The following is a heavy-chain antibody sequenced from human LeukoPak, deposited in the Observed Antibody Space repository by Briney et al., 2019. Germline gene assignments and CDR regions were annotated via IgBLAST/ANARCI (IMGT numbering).Heavy chain of an antibody. CDR2: INPNSGGT. D-gene: IGHD2-2*01. CDR1: GYTFTGYY. V-gene: IGHV1-2*02. Sequence: GASVKVSCKASGYTFTGYYMHWVRQAPGQGLEWMGWINPNSGGTNYAQKFQGRVTMTRDTSISTAYMELSRLRSGDTAVYYCARTTYCSSTSCRKGFDYWGQGTLVTVSS. J-gene: IGHJ4*02. CDR3: ARTTYCSSTSCRKGFDY.